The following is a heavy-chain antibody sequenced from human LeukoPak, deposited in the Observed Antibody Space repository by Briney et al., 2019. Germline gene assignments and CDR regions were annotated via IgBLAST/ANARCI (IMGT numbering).Heavy chain of an antibody. D-gene: IGHD3-16*01. CDR1: GFTFSGYG. J-gene: IGHJ3*02. CDR3: ARYLGGRNAFDI. CDR2: IWYDGSKT. V-gene: IGHV3-33*01. Sequence: GGSLRLSCVASGFTFSGYGMHWVRQAPGKGLEWVAVIWYDGSKTYYADSVKGRFTISRDNSKDMLYLQMSSLRVEDTAAYYCARYLGGRNAFDIWGQGTMVTVSS.